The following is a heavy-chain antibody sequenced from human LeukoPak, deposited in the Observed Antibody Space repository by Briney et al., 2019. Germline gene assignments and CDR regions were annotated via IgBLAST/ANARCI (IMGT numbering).Heavy chain of an antibody. CDR2: ISSSSSNT. CDR1: GFTFSDHY. CDR3: ARSLSAYTPLAVDY. J-gene: IGHJ4*02. Sequence: KPGGSLLLSGAASGFTFSDHYMSWIRQAPGKGLEWVSYISSSSSNTNYADSVKGRFTISRDNAKNSLSLQMNSLRAEDTAVYYCARSLSAYTPLAVDYWGQGTLVSVSS. D-gene: IGHD5-18*01. V-gene: IGHV3-11*03.